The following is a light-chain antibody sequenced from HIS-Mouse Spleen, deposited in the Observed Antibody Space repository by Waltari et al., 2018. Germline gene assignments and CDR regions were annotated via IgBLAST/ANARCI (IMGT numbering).Light chain of an antibody. CDR1: QYISNY. J-gene: IGKJ4*01. CDR2: DAS. Sequence: DIQMTQSQSSLSASVGDRVTITCQASQYISNYLNLYQQKPGKPPKLLIYDASNLETGVPSRFSGSGSGTDFTFTISSLQPEDIATYYCQQYDNLPLTFGGGTKVEIK. V-gene: IGKV1-33*01. CDR3: QQYDNLPLT.